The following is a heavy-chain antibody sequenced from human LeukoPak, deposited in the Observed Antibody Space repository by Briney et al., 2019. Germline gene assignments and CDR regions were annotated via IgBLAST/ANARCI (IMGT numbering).Heavy chain of an antibody. D-gene: IGHD3-10*01. CDR2: ISWNSGSI. J-gene: IGHJ4*02. CDR3: AKDWWGYGSGSSTFDY. V-gene: IGHV3-9*01. CDR1: GISFSSYA. Sequence: PGGSLRLSCTASGISFSSYAMHWVRQAPGKGLEWVSGISWNSGSIGYADSVKGRFTISRDNAKNSLYLQMNSLRAEDTALYYCAKDWWGYGSGSSTFDYWGQGTLVTVSS.